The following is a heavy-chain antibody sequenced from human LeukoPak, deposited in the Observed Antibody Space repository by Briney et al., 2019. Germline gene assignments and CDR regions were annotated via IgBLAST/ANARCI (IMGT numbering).Heavy chain of an antibody. CDR3: AGDMTALGY. CDR1: GFTFSSYG. V-gene: IGHV3-30*03. D-gene: IGHD2-21*02. CDR2: ISYDGSNK. Sequence: GRSLRLSCAASGFTFSSYGMHWVRQAPGKGLEWVAVISYDGSNKYYADSVKGRFTISRDNSKNTLYLQMNSLRAEDTAVYYCAGDMTALGYWGKGTLVTVS. J-gene: IGHJ4*02.